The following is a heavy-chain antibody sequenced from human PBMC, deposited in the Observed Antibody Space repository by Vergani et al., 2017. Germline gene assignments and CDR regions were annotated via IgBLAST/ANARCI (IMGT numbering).Heavy chain of an antibody. J-gene: IGHJ6*02. D-gene: IGHD5-24*01. V-gene: IGHV1-69*13. CDR1: GGTFSSYA. CDR3: ARIGGRATTRYYYYGMDV. Sequence: QVQLVQSGAEVKKPGSSVKVSCKASGGTFSSYAISWVRQAPGQGLEWMGRIIPIFGTANYAQKFQGRVTITADESTSTAYMELSSLRSEDTAVYYCARIGGRATTRYYYYGMDVWGQETTVTVSS. CDR2: IIPIFGTA.